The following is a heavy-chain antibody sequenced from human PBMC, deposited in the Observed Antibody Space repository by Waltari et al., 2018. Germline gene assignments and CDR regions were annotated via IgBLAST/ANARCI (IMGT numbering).Heavy chain of an antibody. CDR3: ARDRIGVAGTGDY. D-gene: IGHD6-19*01. CDR2: ISSSSSYI. Sequence: EVQLVESGGGLVKPGGSLRLSCAASGFTFSSHSMNWVRQAPGKGLEWVSSISSSSSYIYYADSVKGRFTISRDNAKNSLYLQMNSLRAEDTAVYYCARDRIGVAGTGDYWGQGTLVTVSS. CDR1: GFTFSSHS. V-gene: IGHV3-21*01. J-gene: IGHJ4*02.